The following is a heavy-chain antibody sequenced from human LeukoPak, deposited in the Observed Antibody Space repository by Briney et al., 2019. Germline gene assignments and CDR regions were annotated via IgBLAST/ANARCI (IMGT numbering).Heavy chain of an antibody. J-gene: IGHJ4*02. D-gene: IGHD5-24*01. Sequence: GGSLRLSCAASGFTFSSYSMNWVRQAPGKGLEWVSYISSSSSTIYYADSVKGRFTISRDNSKNTLYLQMNSLRAEDTAVYYCAKDRGMATIFPFDYWGQGTLVTVSS. CDR3: AKDRGMATIFPFDY. CDR1: GFTFSSYS. CDR2: ISSSSSTI. V-gene: IGHV3-48*01.